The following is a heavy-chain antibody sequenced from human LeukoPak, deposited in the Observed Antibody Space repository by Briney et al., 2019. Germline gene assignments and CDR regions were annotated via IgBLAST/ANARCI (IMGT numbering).Heavy chain of an antibody. D-gene: IGHD3-10*01. J-gene: IGHJ6*03. CDR3: AREVGELYYYYYMDV. Sequence: GGSLRLSCAASGFTFSSYEMNWVRQAPGKGLEWVSYISSSGSTIYYADSVKGRFTISRDNAKNSLYLQMNSLRAEDTAVYYCAREVGELYYYYYMDVWGKGTTVTVSS. CDR1: GFTFSSYE. V-gene: IGHV3-48*03. CDR2: ISSSGSTI.